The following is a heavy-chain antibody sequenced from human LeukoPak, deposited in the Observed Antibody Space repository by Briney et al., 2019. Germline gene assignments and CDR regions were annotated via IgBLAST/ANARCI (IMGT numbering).Heavy chain of an antibody. V-gene: IGHV1-18*01. J-gene: IGHJ4*02. CDR2: TSPNNAKT. D-gene: IGHD5-12*01. CDR1: GYTFTRHA. CDR3: ARSSLGTITAGPFDY. Sequence: ASVKVSCKASGYTFTRHAITWLRQAPGQGPEWMGWTSPNNAKTDAAQNFQGRVSMTTDTSTTTAYMELRSLTSDDTALYYCARSSLGTITAGPFDYWGQGTLVTVSS.